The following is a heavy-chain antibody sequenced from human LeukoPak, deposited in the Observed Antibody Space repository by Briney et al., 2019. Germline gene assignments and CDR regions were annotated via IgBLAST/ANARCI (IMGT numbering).Heavy chain of an antibody. CDR1: GGSISSGSSH. CDR3: ARAFAFEV. Sequence: PSETLSLTCTVSGGSISSGSSHWNWLRQPAGKGLEWIGRIYTSGSTNYNPSLKSRVTISVDTSKNQFSLKLTSVTAAGPAVYYCARAFAFEVGGRGTLATVSS. D-gene: IGHD3-10*01. V-gene: IGHV4-61*02. J-gene: IGHJ2*01. CDR2: IYTSGST.